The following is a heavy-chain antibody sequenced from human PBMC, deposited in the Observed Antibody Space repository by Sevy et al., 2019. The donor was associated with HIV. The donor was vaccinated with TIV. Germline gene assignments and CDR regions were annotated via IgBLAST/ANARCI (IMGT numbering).Heavy chain of an antibody. J-gene: IGHJ4*02. CDR2: ISSGNTYT. CDR3: ARLRVIASAPYYFDY. Sequence: GGSLRLSCAASGLIFSDYYMGWVRQAPGKGLEWVADISSGNTYTKYADSVKGRFTISRDNAKKSLYLQMNTLRAEDTAVYYCARLRVIASAPYYFDYWGQGAMVTVSS. CDR1: GLIFSDYY. D-gene: IGHD2-21*01. V-gene: IGHV3-11*06.